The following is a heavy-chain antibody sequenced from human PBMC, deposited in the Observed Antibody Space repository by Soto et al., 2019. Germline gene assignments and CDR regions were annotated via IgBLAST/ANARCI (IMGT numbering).Heavy chain of an antibody. J-gene: IGHJ3*02. Sequence: SETLSLTCTVSGGSISSGGYYWSWIRQHPGKGLEWIGYIYYSGSTYYNPSLKSRVTISVDTSKNQFSLKLSSVTAADTAVYYCARSQKPVGGVVVMSDAFDIWGQGTMVTVSS. V-gene: IGHV4-31*03. CDR2: IYYSGST. D-gene: IGHD3-22*01. CDR3: ARSQKPVGGVVVMSDAFDI. CDR1: GGSISSGGYY.